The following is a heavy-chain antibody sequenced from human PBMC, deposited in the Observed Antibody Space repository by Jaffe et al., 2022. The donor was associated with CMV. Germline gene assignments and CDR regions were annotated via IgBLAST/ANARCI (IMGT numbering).Heavy chain of an antibody. V-gene: IGHV3-48*03. Sequence: EVQLVESGGGLVQPGGSLRLSCAASGFTFSSYEMNWVRQAPGKGLEWVSYISSSGSTIYYADSVKGRFTISRDNAKNSLYLQMNSLRAEDTAVYYCARVTGWLFTDYWGQGTLVTVSS. CDR2: ISSSGSTI. CDR3: ARVTGWLFTDY. J-gene: IGHJ4*02. D-gene: IGHD3-22*01. CDR1: GFTFSSYE.